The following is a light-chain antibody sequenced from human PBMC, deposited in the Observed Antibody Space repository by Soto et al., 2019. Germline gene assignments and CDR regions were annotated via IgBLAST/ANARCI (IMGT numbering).Light chain of an antibody. CDR2: GAS. CDR1: QSVSRV. J-gene: IGKJ3*01. CDR3: QQYGSSFP. Sequence: IVLTLCAGNLSMPTGKRTTNFSRASQSVSRVLAWYQQKPGQAPRLLIYGASSRATGIPDRFSGSGSGTDFALSISRLEPEDFAVYYCQQYGSSFPFGPGTKADIK. V-gene: IGKV3-20*01.